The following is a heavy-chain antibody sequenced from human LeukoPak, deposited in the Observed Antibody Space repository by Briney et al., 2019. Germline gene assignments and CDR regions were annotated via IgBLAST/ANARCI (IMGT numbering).Heavy chain of an antibody. D-gene: IGHD3-10*01. V-gene: IGHV1-2*02. Sequence: GASVKVSCKASGYTFSDYYIHWVRQAPGQGLEWMGWINPNSGVTKYTQKFQGRVAMTRDTSISTAYLDLSSLRSDDTAVYYCARDGDYGTGSYYRGCIDSWGQGTPVTVSP. CDR2: INPNSGVT. CDR3: ARDGDYGTGSYYRGCIDS. CDR1: GYTFSDYY. J-gene: IGHJ4*02.